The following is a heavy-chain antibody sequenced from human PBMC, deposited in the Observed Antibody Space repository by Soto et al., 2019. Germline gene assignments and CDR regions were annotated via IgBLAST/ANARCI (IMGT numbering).Heavy chain of an antibody. CDR1: GGSISSGGYY. CDR2: IYYSGST. Sequence: PSETLGLTCPFSGGSISSGGYYWSWIRQHPGKGLEWIGYIYYSGSTYYNPSLKSRVTISVDTSKNQFSLKLSSVTAADTAVYYCASSSRVDIAFDPWGQGTLVTVSS. J-gene: IGHJ5*02. V-gene: IGHV4-31*03. D-gene: IGHD3-10*01. CDR3: ASSSRVDIAFDP.